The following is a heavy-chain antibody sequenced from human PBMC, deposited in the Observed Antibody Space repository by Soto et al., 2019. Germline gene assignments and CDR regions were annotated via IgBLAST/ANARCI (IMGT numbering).Heavy chain of an antibody. CDR1: GYSFTIYW. V-gene: IGHV5-10-1*01. CDR3: AWLITGTTSDYYYGMDV. D-gene: IGHD1-7*01. Sequence: GESLKISCNGSGYSFTIYWISWVRQMPGKGLEWMGRIDPSDSYTNYSPSFQGHVTISADKSISTAYLQWSSLKASDTAMYYCAWLITGTTSDYYYGMDVWGQGTTVTVSS. J-gene: IGHJ6*02. CDR2: IDPSDSYT.